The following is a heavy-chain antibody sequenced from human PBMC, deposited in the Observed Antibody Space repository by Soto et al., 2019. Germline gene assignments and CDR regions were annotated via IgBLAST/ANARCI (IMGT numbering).Heavy chain of an antibody. CDR3: SRKDKGVYFNRFDP. Sequence: GESLKISCRTSGYRFTSYWIAWVRQMPGKGLEWMGIIFPSDSDTRYSPSFQGQVTISADRSTSTVFLQWASLKASDTAVYFCSRKDKGVYFNRFDPWSQRTWVPVS. CDR1: GYRFTSYW. D-gene: IGHD2-8*01. J-gene: IGHJ5*02. CDR2: IFPSDSDT. V-gene: IGHV5-51*01.